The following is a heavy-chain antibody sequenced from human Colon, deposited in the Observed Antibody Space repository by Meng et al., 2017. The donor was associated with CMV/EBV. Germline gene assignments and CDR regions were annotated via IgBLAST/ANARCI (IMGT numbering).Heavy chain of an antibody. CDR1: GFNFRSFE. Sequence: GESLKISCSASGFNFRSFEMNWVRQAPGKGLEWVAYISSGGQTIHYADSVKGRFTISRDNTNNSLYLHMTSLRADDTAVYYCARDPSLITISGVVTYGMDVWGPGTTVTVS. V-gene: IGHV3-48*03. CDR3: ARDPSLITISGVVTYGMDV. CDR2: ISSGGQTI. J-gene: IGHJ6*02. D-gene: IGHD3-3*01.